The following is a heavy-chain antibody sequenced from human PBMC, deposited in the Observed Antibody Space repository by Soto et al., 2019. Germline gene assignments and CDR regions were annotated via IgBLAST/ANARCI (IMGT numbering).Heavy chain of an antibody. V-gene: IGHV3-7*01. CDR3: ARDLGDFGDYVFDY. Sequence: GGSLRLSCAASGFTFSTYWMSWVRQAPGKGLEWVANIKKDGSDKYYMDSVKGRFTISRDNAKNSLFLEMNSLRAEDTAVYYCARDLGDFGDYVFDYWGRGTLVTVSS. CDR2: IKKDGSDK. CDR1: GFTFSTYW. D-gene: IGHD4-17*01. J-gene: IGHJ4*01.